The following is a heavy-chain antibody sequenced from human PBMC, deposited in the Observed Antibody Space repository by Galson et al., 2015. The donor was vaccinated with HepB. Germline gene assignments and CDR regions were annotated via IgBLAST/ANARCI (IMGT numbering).Heavy chain of an antibody. D-gene: IGHD3-9*01. J-gene: IGHJ4*02. CDR3: ARDPYDILTGRYWFDY. Sequence: SVKVSCKASGYTFTSYYMHWVRQAPGQGLEWMGIINPSSGSTSYAQKFQGRVTMTRDTSTSTVYMELSSLRSEDTAVYYCARDPYDILTGRYWFDYWGQGTLVTVSS. CDR2: INPSSGST. CDR1: GYTFTSYY. V-gene: IGHV1-46*01.